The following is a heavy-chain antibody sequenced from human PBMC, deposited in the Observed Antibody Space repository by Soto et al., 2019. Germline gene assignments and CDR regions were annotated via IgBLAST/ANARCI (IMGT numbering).Heavy chain of an antibody. CDR3: ASPIRRNWGRPSLEY. CDR2: IIPIFGTA. J-gene: IGHJ4*02. Sequence: VKVSCKASGGTSSSYAISWVRQAPGQGLEWMGGIIPIFGTANYAQKFQGRVTITADESTSTAYMELSSLRSEDTAVYYCASPIRRNWGRPSLEYWGQGTLVTVSS. CDR1: GGTSSSYA. D-gene: IGHD7-27*01. V-gene: IGHV1-69*13.